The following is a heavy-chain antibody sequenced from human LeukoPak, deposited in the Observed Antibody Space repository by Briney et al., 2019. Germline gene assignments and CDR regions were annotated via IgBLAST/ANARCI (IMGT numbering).Heavy chain of an antibody. Sequence: PGGSLRLSCAASGFTFSGSAMHWVRQASGKGLEWVGRIRSKANSYAKAYAASVKGRFTISRDDSKNTAYLQMNSLKTEDTAVYYCTRREYYDSSGYYYSDAFDIWGQGTMVTVSS. J-gene: IGHJ3*02. V-gene: IGHV3-73*01. D-gene: IGHD3-22*01. CDR3: TRREYYDSSGYYYSDAFDI. CDR2: IRSKANSYAK. CDR1: GFTFSGSA.